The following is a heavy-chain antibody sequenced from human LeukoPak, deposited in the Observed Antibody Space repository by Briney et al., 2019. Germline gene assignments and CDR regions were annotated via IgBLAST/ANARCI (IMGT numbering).Heavy chain of an antibody. CDR2: IYYSGNT. V-gene: IGHV4-39*07. CDR1: GGSISSSSYY. J-gene: IGHJ3*02. Sequence: SETLSLTCTVSGGSISSSSYYWGWIRQPPGKGLEWIGSIYYSGNTYYNPSLKSRVTISGDTSKNQFSLKLSSVTAADTAVYFCASPNGTVGAYSAFDIWGQGTMVTVSS. CDR3: ASPNGTVGAYSAFDI. D-gene: IGHD1-26*01.